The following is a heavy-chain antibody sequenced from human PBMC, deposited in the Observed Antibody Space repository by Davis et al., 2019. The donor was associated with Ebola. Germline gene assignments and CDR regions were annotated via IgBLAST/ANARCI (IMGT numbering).Heavy chain of an antibody. Sequence: GESLKISCSASEFIFEEHVFYWARQAPGKGLEFVSAISTYGGSTDYADSVRGRFTISRDNSKNTLYLQMSSLRAEDTAVYYCATLQDLAVPHAYFDSWGQGTRVTVSS. D-gene: IGHD2-15*01. CDR1: EFIFEEHV. CDR3: ATLQDLAVPHAYFDS. V-gene: IGHV3-64D*06. CDR2: ISTYGGST. J-gene: IGHJ4*02.